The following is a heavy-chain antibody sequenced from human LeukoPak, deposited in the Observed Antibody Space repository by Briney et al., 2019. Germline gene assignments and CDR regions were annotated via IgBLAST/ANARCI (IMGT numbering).Heavy chain of an antibody. CDR3: AKGGPVVASAFDY. D-gene: IGHD2-15*01. J-gene: IGHJ4*02. V-gene: IGHV3-30-3*01. CDR2: LSYDGSNK. Sequence: GRSLRLSCAASGFTFSSYAMHWVRQAPGKGLEWVAVLSYDGSNKYYADSVKGRFTISRDNSKNMLYLQMNSLRVEDTAVYYCAKGGPVVASAFDYWGRGTLVTVSS. CDR1: GFTFSSYA.